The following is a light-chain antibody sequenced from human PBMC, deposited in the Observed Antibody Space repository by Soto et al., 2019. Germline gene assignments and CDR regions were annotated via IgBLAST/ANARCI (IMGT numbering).Light chain of an antibody. J-gene: IGKJ2*01. CDR3: QQYNMYPYT. V-gene: IGKV1-5*01. Sequence: DILMTQSPSTLSASVGDRVTITCRASQSASTWLVWYQQKPGKAPKLLIYDASILQGGVPLRFSGSGSGTEFTLTISSLQSEDFATYYCQQYNMYPYTFGQGTKLE. CDR1: QSASTW. CDR2: DAS.